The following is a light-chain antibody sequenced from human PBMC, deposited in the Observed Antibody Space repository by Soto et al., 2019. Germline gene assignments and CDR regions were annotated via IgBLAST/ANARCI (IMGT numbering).Light chain of an antibody. J-gene: IGKJ1*01. CDR3: QHYGSSLWT. CDR2: DAS. V-gene: IGKV3-11*01. CDR1: QSVSSS. Sequence: DIVLTQSPATLSLSPGERVTLSCRASQSVSSSLAWYQQKPGQAPKLLIYDASNRTTGIPARFSGSGSGTDFTLTISSLEPEDFAVYYCQHYGSSLWTFGQGTKVDIK.